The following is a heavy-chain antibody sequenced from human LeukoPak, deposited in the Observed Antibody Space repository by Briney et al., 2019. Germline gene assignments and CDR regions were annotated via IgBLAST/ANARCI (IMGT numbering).Heavy chain of an antibody. CDR1: EFTFSAYG. J-gene: IGHJ3*02. D-gene: IGHD3-16*01. Sequence: GGSLGLSCVASEFTFSAYGMSWVRLAPGTGLEWVSSITGSGSSIHYKESVRGRFTISRDNSRNSIYLQMNSLRADDTAVYYCAREEAPVEGDDAFDIWGQGTMVTVSS. CDR3: AREEAPVEGDDAFDI. CDR2: ITGSGSSI. V-gene: IGHV3-21*01.